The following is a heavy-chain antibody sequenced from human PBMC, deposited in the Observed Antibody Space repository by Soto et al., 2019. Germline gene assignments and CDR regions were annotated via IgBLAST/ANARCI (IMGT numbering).Heavy chain of an antibody. J-gene: IGHJ4*02. V-gene: IGHV1-8*01. D-gene: IGHD1-7*01. CDR2: MNPRTGST. CDR3: ARGRLVAGTVDY. CDR1: GYTFTSYD. Sequence: QVQLVQSGAEVKKPGASVKVSCKASGYTFTSYDIKWVRQATGQGLEWMGWMNPRTGSTGFAQKFQGRVTIISNTSISTAYLELSSLTSEDTAVYYCARGRLVAGTVDYWGKGTLVTVSS.